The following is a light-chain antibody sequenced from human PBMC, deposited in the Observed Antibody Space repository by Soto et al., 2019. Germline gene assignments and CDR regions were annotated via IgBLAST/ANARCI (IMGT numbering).Light chain of an antibody. CDR2: EVS. CDR3: SSYAGSNNFVI. CDR1: SSDVGRYKY. V-gene: IGLV2-8*01. Sequence: QSALTQPPSASGSPGQSVTISCTGTSSDVGRYKYVSWYQQHPGKAPKLMIYEVSKRPSGVPDRFSGSKSGNTASLTVSGLQTDDDGDYYCSSYAGSNNFVIFGGGTKLTVL. J-gene: IGLJ2*01.